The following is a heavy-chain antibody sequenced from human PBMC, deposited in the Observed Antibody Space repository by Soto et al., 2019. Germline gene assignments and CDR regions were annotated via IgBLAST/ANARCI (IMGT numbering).Heavy chain of an antibody. CDR2: IYHSGST. CDR3: ARGGSSGYYGYYFDY. J-gene: IGHJ4*02. D-gene: IGHD3-22*01. V-gene: IGHV4-30-2*01. CDR1: GGSISSGGYS. Sequence: ASETLSLTCAVSGGSISSGGYSWSWIRQPPGKGLEWIGYIYHSGSTYYNPSLKSRVTISVDRSKNQFSLKLSSVTAADTAVYHCARGGSSGYYGYYFDYWGQGTLVTVSS.